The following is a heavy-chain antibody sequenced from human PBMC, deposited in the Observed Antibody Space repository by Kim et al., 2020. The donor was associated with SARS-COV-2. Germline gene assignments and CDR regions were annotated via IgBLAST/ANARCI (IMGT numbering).Heavy chain of an antibody. Sequence: SETLSLTCAVYGGSFSGYYWSWIRQPPGKGLEWIGEINHSGSTNYNPSLKSRVTISVDTSKNQFSLKLSSVTAADTAVYYCARVQPKSEVGAQNYYGMDVWGQGTTVTVSS. D-gene: IGHD1-26*01. CDR1: GGSFSGYY. CDR2: INHSGST. V-gene: IGHV4-34*01. CDR3: ARVQPKSEVGAQNYYGMDV. J-gene: IGHJ6*02.